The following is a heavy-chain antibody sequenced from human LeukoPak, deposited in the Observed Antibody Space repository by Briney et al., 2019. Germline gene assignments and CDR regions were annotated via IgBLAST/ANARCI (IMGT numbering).Heavy chain of an antibody. V-gene: IGHV3-9*01. CDR1: GFTFDDYA. Sequence: SGRSLRLSCAASGFTFDDYAMHWVRQAPGKGLEWVSCISWNSGSVGYADSVKGRFTISRDNAKNSLYLQMNSLRAEDTALYYCAKDFHYYDSSGYYDYWGQGTLVTVSS. D-gene: IGHD3-22*01. J-gene: IGHJ4*02. CDR2: ISWNSGSV. CDR3: AKDFHYYDSSGYYDY.